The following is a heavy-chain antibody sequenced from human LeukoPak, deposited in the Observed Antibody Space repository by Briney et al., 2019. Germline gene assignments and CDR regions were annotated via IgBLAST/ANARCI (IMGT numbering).Heavy chain of an antibody. CDR3: ARDPGYGDSGWFDP. CDR1: GGSITTYY. D-gene: IGHD4-17*01. J-gene: IGHJ5*02. CDR2: ISYSGSA. Sequence: SETLSLTCTVSGGSITTYYWSWIRQPPGKGLEWIGHISYSGSANYSPSLKSRVTISVDTSKNQFSLRLSSVTAADTAVYYCARDPGYGDSGWFDPWGQGTLVTVSS. V-gene: IGHV4-59*01.